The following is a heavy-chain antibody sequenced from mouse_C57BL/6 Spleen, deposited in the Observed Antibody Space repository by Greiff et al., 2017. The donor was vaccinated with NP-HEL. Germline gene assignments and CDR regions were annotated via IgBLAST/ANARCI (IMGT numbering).Heavy chain of an antibody. V-gene: IGHV3-6*01. CDR3: AREPPFYAMDY. CDR2: ISYDGSN. Sequence: EVKLVESGPGLVKPSQSLSLTCSVTGYSITSGYYWNWIRQFPGNKLEWMGYISYDGSNNYNPSLKNRISITRDTSKNQFFLKLNSVTTEDTATYYCAREPPFYAMDYWGQGTSVTVSS. CDR1: GYSITSGYY. J-gene: IGHJ4*01.